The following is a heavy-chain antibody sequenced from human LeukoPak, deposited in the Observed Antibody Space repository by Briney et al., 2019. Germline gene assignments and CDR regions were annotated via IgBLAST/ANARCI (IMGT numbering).Heavy chain of an antibody. CDR3: ARDQRDYGKGGDYYCYYGMDV. D-gene: IGHD3-16*01. CDR2: IHPNRGGT. J-gene: IGHJ6*02. CDR1: GYTFTGYY. Sequence: ASVKASCKASGYTFTGYYMHWVPQAPGHGLEGMGWIHPNRGGTNYAQKFQGRVTMTRDTSISTAYMELSRLRSDDTAVYYCARDQRDYGKGGDYYCYYGMDVWGQGTTVTASS. V-gene: IGHV1-2*02.